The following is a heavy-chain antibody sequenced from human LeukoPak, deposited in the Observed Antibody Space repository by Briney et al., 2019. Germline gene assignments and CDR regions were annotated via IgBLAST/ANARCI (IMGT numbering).Heavy chain of an antibody. Sequence: GESLKISCKGSGYSFTSYWISWVPQMPGKGLEWMGRIDPSDSYTNYSPSFQGHVTISADKSISTAYLQWSSLKASDTAMYYCARHRGGYCSSTSCQNWFDPWAHGTLVTVSS. V-gene: IGHV5-10-1*01. CDR2: IDPSDSYT. CDR1: GYSFTSYW. CDR3: ARHRGGYCSSTSCQNWFDP. D-gene: IGHD2-2*01. J-gene: IGHJ5*02.